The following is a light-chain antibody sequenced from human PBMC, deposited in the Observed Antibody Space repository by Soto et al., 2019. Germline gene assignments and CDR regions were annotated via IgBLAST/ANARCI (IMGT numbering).Light chain of an antibody. V-gene: IGLV1-36*01. Sequence: QSVLTQPPSVSEAPRQRGTISCSGSSSNIGNNAVNWYQQLPGKAPKLLIYYDDLLPSGVSDRFSGSKSGTSASLAISGLQSEDEADYYCAAWADSLNAVVFGGGTKLTVL. CDR3: AAWADSLNAVV. CDR2: YDD. J-gene: IGLJ2*01. CDR1: SSNIGNNA.